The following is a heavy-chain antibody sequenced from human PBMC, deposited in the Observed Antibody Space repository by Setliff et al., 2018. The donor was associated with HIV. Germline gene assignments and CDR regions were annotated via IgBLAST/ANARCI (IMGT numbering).Heavy chain of an antibody. CDR2: IYYIGNT. Sequence: SETLSLTCSVSGGSISGYYWSWIRQPPGKGLEWIGYIYYIGNTNYNPSLKGRVTLSVDTSKNQLSLKLSSVTSADTAVYYCARGRSRYYYDGSGYYVDYWGQGTLVTVSS. CDR1: GGSISGYY. J-gene: IGHJ4*02. CDR3: ARGRSRYYYDGSGYYVDY. V-gene: IGHV4-59*01. D-gene: IGHD3-22*01.